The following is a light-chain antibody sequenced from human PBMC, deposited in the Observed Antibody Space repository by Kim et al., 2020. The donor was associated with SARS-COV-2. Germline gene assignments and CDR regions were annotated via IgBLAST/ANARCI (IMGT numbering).Light chain of an antibody. Sequence: QSALTQPASVSGSPGQSITVSCTGTSSDVGTYNFVSWYQQHPGQAPKLMIYDVSKRPSGVSNRFSGSKSGNTASLTISGLQAEDEADYYCSSYAGSTIYVFGTGTKVTVL. V-gene: IGLV2-14*03. CDR3: SSYAGSTIYV. J-gene: IGLJ1*01. CDR1: SSDVGTYNF. CDR2: DVS.